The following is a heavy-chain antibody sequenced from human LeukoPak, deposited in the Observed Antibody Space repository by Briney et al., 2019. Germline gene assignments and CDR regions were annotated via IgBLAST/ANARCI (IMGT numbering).Heavy chain of an antibody. CDR1: GYTFTNYY. CDR2: INPSGGRT. V-gene: IGHV1-46*01. CDR3: ARAGGLSNFDD. J-gene: IGHJ4*02. D-gene: IGHD2-8*02. Sequence: ASVKVSCKASGYTFTNYYMLWVRLSSGQGLQWMALINPSGGRTTYAQQFQGRLTVTRDTSTSTLYMELSSLRSDDTAVYYCARAGGLSNFDDWGQGTLVAVSS.